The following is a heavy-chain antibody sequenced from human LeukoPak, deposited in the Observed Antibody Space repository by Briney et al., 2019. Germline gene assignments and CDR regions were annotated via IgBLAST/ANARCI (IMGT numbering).Heavy chain of an antibody. CDR3: AKVMGRRLPWFGDGNYFDY. Sequence: PGGSLRLSCAASGFTFSSYGMHWVRQAPGKGLEWVAVISYDGSNKYYSDSVRGRFTISRDNSKNTLYLQMNSLRAEDTAVYYCAKVMGRRLPWFGDGNYFDYWGQGTLVTVSS. D-gene: IGHD3-10*01. J-gene: IGHJ4*02. CDR2: ISYDGSNK. CDR1: GFTFSSYG. V-gene: IGHV3-30*18.